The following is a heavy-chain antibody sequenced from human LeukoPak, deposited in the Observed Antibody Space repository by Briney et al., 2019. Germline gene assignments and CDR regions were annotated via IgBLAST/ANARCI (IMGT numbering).Heavy chain of an antibody. D-gene: IGHD5-24*01. Sequence: KPSETLFLTCTIPGVPITSYHGSSVRQPAGKGLEWIGRIYTSGNTKYNPSLKSRVTISVDKSKNQFSLKLNSVTAADTAVYYWARALTCQSDGYHSGVLNHWGQGTLVTVSS. J-gene: IGHJ5*02. CDR1: GVPITSYH. CDR2: IYTSGNT. CDR3: ARALTCQSDGYHSGVLNH. V-gene: IGHV4-4*07.